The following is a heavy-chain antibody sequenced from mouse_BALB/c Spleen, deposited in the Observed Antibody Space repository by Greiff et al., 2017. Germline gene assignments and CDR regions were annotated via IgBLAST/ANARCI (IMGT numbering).Heavy chain of an antibody. D-gene: IGHD2-4*01. CDR1: GFSLTSYD. CDR3: VSSYDYVSYAMDY. Sequence: VQLHQSGPGLVAPSQSLSITCTVSGFSLTSYDISWIRQPPGKGLEWLGVIWTGGGTNYNSAFMSRLSISKDNSKSQVFLKMNSLQTDDTAIYYCVSSYDYVSYAMDYWGQGTSVTVSS. V-gene: IGHV2-9-2*01. CDR2: IWTGGGT. J-gene: IGHJ4*01.